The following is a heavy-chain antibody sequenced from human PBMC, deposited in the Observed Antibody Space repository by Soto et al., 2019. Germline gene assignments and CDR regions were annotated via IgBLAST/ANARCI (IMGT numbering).Heavy chain of an antibody. CDR3: ARGRLNSFYDILTGYTSALTEYGMDF. D-gene: IGHD3-9*01. V-gene: IGHV3-53*01. CDR2: IYSGGST. Sequence: GGSLRLSCAASGFTVSSNYMSWVRQAPGKGLEWVSVIYSGGSTYYADSVKGRFTISRDNSKNTLYLQMNSLRAEDTAVYYCARGRLNSFYDILTGYTSALTEYGMDFWGQGTTVTVS. CDR1: GFTVSSNY. J-gene: IGHJ6*02.